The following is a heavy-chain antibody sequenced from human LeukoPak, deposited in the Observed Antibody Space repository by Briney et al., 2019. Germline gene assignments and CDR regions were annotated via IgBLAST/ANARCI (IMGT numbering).Heavy chain of an antibody. D-gene: IGHD2-2*01. CDR2: ISYDGNIK. Sequence: PGTSLRLSCAASGFSFSSYNFHWVRQAPGKGLQWLGFISYDGNIKYEDSVKGRFTISRDNAKNSLYLQMNSLRAEDTAVYYCARDLPLGYCSSTSCYDPQDYWGQGTLVTVSS. CDR1: GFSFSSYN. J-gene: IGHJ4*02. V-gene: IGHV3-30*03. CDR3: ARDLPLGYCSSTSCYDPQDY.